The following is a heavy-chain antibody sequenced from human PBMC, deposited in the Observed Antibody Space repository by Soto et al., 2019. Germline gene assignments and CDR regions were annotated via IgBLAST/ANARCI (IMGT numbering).Heavy chain of an antibody. D-gene: IGHD2-15*01. CDR1: GFTFSSYA. Sequence: GGSLRLSCAASGFTFSSYAMHWVRQAPGKGLEWVAVISYDGSNKYYADSVKGRFTISRDNSKNTLYLQMNSLRAEDTAVYYCARDFGKQDIVVVVAANFDYWGQGTLVTVSS. J-gene: IGHJ4*02. CDR2: ISYDGSNK. V-gene: IGHV3-30-3*01. CDR3: ARDFGKQDIVVVVAANFDY.